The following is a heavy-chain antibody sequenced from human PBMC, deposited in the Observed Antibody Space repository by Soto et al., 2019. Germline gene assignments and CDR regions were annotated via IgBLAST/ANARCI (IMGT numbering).Heavy chain of an antibody. CDR2: ISYDGSNK. J-gene: IGHJ4*02. CDR1: GFTFSSYA. D-gene: IGHD3-22*01. CDR3: ARDYYDSSGYVDY. V-gene: IGHV3-30-3*01. Sequence: GGSLRLSCAASGFTFSSYAMHWVRQAPGKGLEWVAVISYDGSNKYYADSVKGRFTISRDNSKNTLYLQMNSLRAEDTAVYYCARDYYDSSGYVDYWGQGTLVTVSS.